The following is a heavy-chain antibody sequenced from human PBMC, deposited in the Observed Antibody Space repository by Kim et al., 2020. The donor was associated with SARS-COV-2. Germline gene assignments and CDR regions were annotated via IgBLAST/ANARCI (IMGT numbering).Heavy chain of an antibody. CDR3: ARGRYYYDSNGPIFDY. CDR1: GFIVSSNY. J-gene: IGHJ4*02. CDR2: IYSGGST. D-gene: IGHD3-22*01. Sequence: GGSLRLSCAASGFIVSSNYMSWVRQAPGKGLEWVSVIYSGGSTYYADYVKDRFTISRDNSKNRLYLQMNSLRAEDTAVYYCARGRYYYDSNGPIFDYWGQGTLVTVSS. V-gene: IGHV3-66*01.